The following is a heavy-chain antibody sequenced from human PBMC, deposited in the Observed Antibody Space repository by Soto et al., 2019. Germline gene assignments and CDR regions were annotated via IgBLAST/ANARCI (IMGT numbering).Heavy chain of an antibody. J-gene: IGHJ5*02. CDR1: GFSLDSYA. V-gene: IGHV3-23*01. D-gene: IGHD1-26*01. CDR2: ISGSSGST. CDR3: AKRVGATMRVNWFDP. Sequence: EVQLLESGGGLVQPGGSLRLSCAASGFSLDSYAMNWVRQAPGKGLEWVSAISGSSGSTYYADSVKGRFTISRDNSKNTLYLQMNSLRAEDTAVYYCAKRVGATMRVNWFDPWGQGTLVTVSS.